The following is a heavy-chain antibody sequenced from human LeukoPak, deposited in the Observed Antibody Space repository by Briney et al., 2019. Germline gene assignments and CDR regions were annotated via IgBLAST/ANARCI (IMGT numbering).Heavy chain of an antibody. D-gene: IGHD1-26*01. CDR2: IIPIFGTA. Sequence: ASVKVSCKASGYTFTSYAISWVRQAPGQGLEWMGGIIPIFGTANYAQKFQGRVTITADESTSTAYMELSSLRSEDTAVYYCARRIVGANNWFDPWGQGTLVTVSS. V-gene: IGHV1-69*13. CDR3: ARRIVGANNWFDP. CDR1: GYTFTSYA. J-gene: IGHJ5*02.